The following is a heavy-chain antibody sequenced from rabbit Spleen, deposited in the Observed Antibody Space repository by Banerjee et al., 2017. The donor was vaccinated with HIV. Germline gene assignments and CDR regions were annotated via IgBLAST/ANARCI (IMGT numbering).Heavy chain of an antibody. J-gene: IGHJ3*01. V-gene: IGHV1S40*01. Sequence: QSLEESGGDLVKPGASLTLTCTASGVSFSGDSYMCWVRQAPGKGLEWIACIDSGNRAYTFYATWATGRFTISKTSSTTVTLQMTSLTAADTATYFCARDLDGVIGWNFGWWGQGTLVTVS. CDR2: IDSGNRAYT. D-gene: IGHD4-1*01. CDR3: ARDLDGVIGWNFGW. CDR1: GVSFSGDSY.